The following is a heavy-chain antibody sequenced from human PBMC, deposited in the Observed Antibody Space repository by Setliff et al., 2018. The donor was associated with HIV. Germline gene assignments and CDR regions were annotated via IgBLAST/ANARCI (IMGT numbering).Heavy chain of an antibody. Sequence: ASVKVSCKASGYNFTDYDINWVRQATGQGLEWMGWMNPNNGNTGYAEKFQGRVTMTRDTSINTAYMELSSLTSDDTAVYYCASTWSRVPYYLMDVWGQGTTVTVSS. CDR3: ASTWSRVPYYLMDV. D-gene: IGHD2-8*02. V-gene: IGHV1-8*02. CDR1: GYNFTDYD. CDR2: MNPNNGNT. J-gene: IGHJ6*02.